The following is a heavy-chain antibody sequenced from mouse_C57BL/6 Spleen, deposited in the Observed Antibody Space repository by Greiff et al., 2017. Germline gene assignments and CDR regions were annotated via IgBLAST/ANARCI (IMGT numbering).Heavy chain of an antibody. CDR3: ARRTDYQYWYFDV. CDR2: IYPRSGNT. CDR1: GYTFTSYG. Sequence: QVQLKQSGAELARPGASVKLSCKASGYTFTSYGISWVKQRTGQGLEWIGEIYPRSGNTYYNEKFKGKATLTADKSSSTAYMELRSLTSEDSAVYFCARRTDYQYWYFDVWGTGATVTVSS. D-gene: IGHD2-4*01. J-gene: IGHJ1*03. V-gene: IGHV1-81*01.